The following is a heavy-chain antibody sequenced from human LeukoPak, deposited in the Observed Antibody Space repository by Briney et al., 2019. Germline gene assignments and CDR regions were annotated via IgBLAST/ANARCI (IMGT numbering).Heavy chain of an antibody. V-gene: IGHV4-38-2*02. Sequence: SETLSLTCTVSGYSISSGYYWGWIRQPPGKGLEWIGSIYHSGSTYYNPSLKSRVTISVDTSKNQFFLKLTSVTAADTAVYYCARDISGSYLQWGQGTLVTVSS. CDR1: GYSISSGYY. CDR2: IYHSGST. D-gene: IGHD1-26*01. J-gene: IGHJ4*02. CDR3: ARDISGSYLQ.